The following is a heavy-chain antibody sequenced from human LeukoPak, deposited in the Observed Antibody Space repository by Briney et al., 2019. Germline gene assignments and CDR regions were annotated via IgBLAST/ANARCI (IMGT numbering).Heavy chain of an antibody. CDR3: ASGNFDFWSGPNDY. V-gene: IGHV3-21*01. CDR1: GFTFSSYS. J-gene: IGHJ4*02. Sequence: PGGSLRLSSAASGFTFSSYSMNWVRQAPGKGLKWVSSISSSSSYIYYADSVKGRFTISRDNAKNSLYLQMNSLRAEDTAVYYCASGNFDFWSGPNDYWGQGTLVTVSS. CDR2: ISSSSSYI. D-gene: IGHD3-3*01.